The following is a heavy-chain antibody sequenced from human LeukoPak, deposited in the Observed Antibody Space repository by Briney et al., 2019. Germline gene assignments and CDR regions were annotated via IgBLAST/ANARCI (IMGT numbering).Heavy chain of an antibody. D-gene: IGHD7-27*01. Sequence: EAGGSLRLSCAASGFTFSDYYMSWIRQAPGKGLEWLAYISTIGDTRKYADSVTGRFTISRDNAKNSVFLQMNSLRAEDSGVYYCARDVRGRTPLKLGMKWFDPWGQGTRVTVSS. V-gene: IGHV3-11*01. CDR3: ARDVRGRTPLKLGMKWFDP. CDR1: GFTFSDYY. J-gene: IGHJ5*02. CDR2: ISTIGDTR.